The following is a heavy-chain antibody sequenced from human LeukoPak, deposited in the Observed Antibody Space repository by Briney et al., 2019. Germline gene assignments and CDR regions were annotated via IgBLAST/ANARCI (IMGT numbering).Heavy chain of an antibody. J-gene: IGHJ3*02. CDR1: GGSISGYY. Sequence: SQTLSLTCAVYGGSISGYYWSWIRQPPGKGLEWIGEINHSGSTNYNPSLKSRVTISVDTSKNQFSLKLSSVTAADTAVYYCARLMRGIGAFDIWGQGTMVTVSS. CDR2: INHSGST. V-gene: IGHV4-34*01. D-gene: IGHD3-16*01. CDR3: ARLMRGIGAFDI.